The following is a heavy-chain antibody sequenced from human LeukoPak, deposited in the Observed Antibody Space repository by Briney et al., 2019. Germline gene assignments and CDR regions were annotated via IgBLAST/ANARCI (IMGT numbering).Heavy chain of an antibody. J-gene: IGHJ4*02. Sequence: GGSRRPSWAAPGFTFDVYAMHGVRQVPGRGLGWVAGISWNSGIISFADSVKGRFAISRDNANNSLYLQMNSLRGEDTAFYYCAKETMVRGPFDYWGQGTLVTVSS. CDR2: ISWNSGII. D-gene: IGHD3-10*01. CDR3: AKETMVRGPFDY. V-gene: IGHV3-9*01. CDR1: GFTFDVYA.